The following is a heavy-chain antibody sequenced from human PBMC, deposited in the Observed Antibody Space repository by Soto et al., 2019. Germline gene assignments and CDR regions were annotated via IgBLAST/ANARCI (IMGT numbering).Heavy chain of an antibody. CDR1: VVACATYG. Sequence: GGSRRRSWQASVVACATYGMHWSRRGAGQGLEWVATMSYDGSKIYYRDSVRGRFSISRDDSKRTLYLQMNSLRAEDTAVYYCAKDRDPYYYYYLMDVWGQGTTVTVSS. V-gene: IGHV3-30*18. J-gene: IGHJ6*02. CDR2: MSYDGSKI. CDR3: AKDRDPYYYYYLMDV.